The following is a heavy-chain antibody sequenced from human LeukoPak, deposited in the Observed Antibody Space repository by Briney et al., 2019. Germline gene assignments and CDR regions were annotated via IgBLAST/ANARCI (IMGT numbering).Heavy chain of an antibody. CDR2: IYYSGST. V-gene: IGHV4-31*03. Sequence: PSQTLSFTCTVSGGSISSGGYYWSWIRQHPGKGLEWIGYIYYSGSTYYNPSLKSRVTISVDTSKNQFSLKLSSVTAADTAVYYCARSIRYYYDSSGSAYFDLWGRGTLVTVSS. D-gene: IGHD3-22*01. CDR1: GGSISSGGYY. CDR3: ARSIRYYYDSSGSAYFDL. J-gene: IGHJ2*01.